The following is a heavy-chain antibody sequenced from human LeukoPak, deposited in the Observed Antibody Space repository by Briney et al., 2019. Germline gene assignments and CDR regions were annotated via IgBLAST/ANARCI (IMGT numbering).Heavy chain of an antibody. CDR3: ASPYYYDSSGYYYGPDY. CDR1: GFTFSSYA. D-gene: IGHD3-22*01. CDR2: ISYDGSNK. Sequence: GGSLRLSCAASGFTFSSYAMHWVRQAPGKGLEWVAVISYDGSNKYYADSVKGRFTISRDNSKNTLYLQMNSLRAEDTAVYYCASPYYYDSSGYYYGPDYWGQGTLVTVPS. J-gene: IGHJ4*02. V-gene: IGHV3-30-3*01.